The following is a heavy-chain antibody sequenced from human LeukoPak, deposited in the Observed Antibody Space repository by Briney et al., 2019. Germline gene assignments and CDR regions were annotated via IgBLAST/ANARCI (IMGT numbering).Heavy chain of an antibody. D-gene: IGHD1-1*01. CDR2: IYTSGST. V-gene: IGHV4-4*09. Sequence: SETLSLTCTVSGGSISSYYWSWIRQPPGKGLEWIGYIYTSGSTNYNPSLKSRVTISVDTSKNQFSLKLSSVTAADTAVYYCARHGNDYYCYYMDVWGKGTTVTVSS. J-gene: IGHJ6*03. CDR3: ARHGNDYYCYYMDV. CDR1: GGSISSYY.